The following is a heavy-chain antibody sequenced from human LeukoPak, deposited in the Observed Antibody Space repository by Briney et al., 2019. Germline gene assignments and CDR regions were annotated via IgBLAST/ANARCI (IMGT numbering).Heavy chain of an antibody. V-gene: IGHV1-69*01. CDR2: IIPIFGTA. J-gene: IGHJ3*02. D-gene: IGHD5-18*01. CDR3: ARRHPIYSYGSPDAFDI. CDR1: GGTFSSCA. Sequence: SVKVSCKASGGTFSSCAISWVRQAPGQGLEWMGGIIPIFGTANYAQKFQGRVTITADESTSTAYMELSSLRSEDTAVYYCARRHPIYSYGSPDAFDIWGQGTMVTVSS.